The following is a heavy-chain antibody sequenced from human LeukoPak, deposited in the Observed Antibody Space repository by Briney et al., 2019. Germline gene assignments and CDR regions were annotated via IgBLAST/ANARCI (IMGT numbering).Heavy chain of an antibody. CDR2: ISGSGDSI. J-gene: IGHJ4*02. CDR1: GFTFSSYA. Sequence: GGSLRLSCAASGFTFSSYAMSWVRQAPGKGLEWVSGISGSGDSIYYVDSVKGRFTISRDNSKNTLYLQMNSLRAEDTAVYDCAKDNSGDDWLSDWGQGTLVTVSS. CDR3: AKDNSGDDWLSD. D-gene: IGHD3-9*01. V-gene: IGHV3-23*01.